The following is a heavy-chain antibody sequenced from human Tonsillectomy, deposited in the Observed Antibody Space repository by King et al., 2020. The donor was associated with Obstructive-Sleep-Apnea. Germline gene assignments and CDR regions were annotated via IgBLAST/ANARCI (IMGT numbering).Heavy chain of an antibody. J-gene: IGHJ4*02. Sequence: VQLVESGGGLVKPGGSLRLSCVASGFSFSSYDMHWVRQAPGKGLEWVSFISSGSGSIYYADAVKGRFTVSRDNAKNSLSLQMNSLRVEDTAVYYCARVMRMFGYSQENSFDNWGQGTLVSVSS. CDR3: ARVMRMFGYSQENSFDN. D-gene: IGHD2-21*01. CDR2: ISSGSGSI. CDR1: GFSFSSYD. V-gene: IGHV3-21*01.